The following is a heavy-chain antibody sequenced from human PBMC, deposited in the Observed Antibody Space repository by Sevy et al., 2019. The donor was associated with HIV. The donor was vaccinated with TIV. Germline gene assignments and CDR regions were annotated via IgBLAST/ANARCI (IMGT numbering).Heavy chain of an antibody. D-gene: IGHD3-10*01. V-gene: IGHV3-23*01. J-gene: IGHJ5*02. CDR1: GFTFSACA. CDR2: ISGSGSST. CDR3: VKDRGTLVRGNIVDL. Sequence: GGCLRLSCAASGFTFSACAMNWVRQAPGKGLEWVSGISGSGSSTYYADSVQGRFTISRDNSKNILYLQMNNLRAEDTAVYYCVKDRGTLVRGNIVDLWGQGTLVTVSS.